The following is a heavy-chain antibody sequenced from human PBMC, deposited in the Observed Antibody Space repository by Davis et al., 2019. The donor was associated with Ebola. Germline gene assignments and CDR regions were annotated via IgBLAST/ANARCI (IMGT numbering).Heavy chain of an antibody. CDR1: GGSFSGYY. J-gene: IGHJ4*02. V-gene: IGHV4-34*01. D-gene: IGHD3-3*01. Sequence: SETLSLTCTVSGGSFSGYYWSWIRQPPGKGLEWIGEINHSGSTNCNPSLKSRVTISVDTSKNQFSLKLSSVTAADTAVYYCARHYDFWSGYFDYWGQGTLVTVSS. CDR3: ARHYDFWSGYFDY. CDR2: INHSGST.